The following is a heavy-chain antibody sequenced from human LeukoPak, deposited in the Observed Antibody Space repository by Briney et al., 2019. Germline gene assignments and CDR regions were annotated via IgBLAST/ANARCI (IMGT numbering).Heavy chain of an antibody. CDR3: AGVLLGFDY. Sequence: GGSLRLSCAASGFTFNAYSMHWVRQAPGKGLEWVAVIASDSSIIYYTDSVKGRFTVSRDNAKNSLYLQMNSLRAEDTAVYYCAGVLLGFDYWGQGTLVTVSS. J-gene: IGHJ4*02. CDR2: IASDSSII. D-gene: IGHD2-15*01. CDR1: GFTFNAYS. V-gene: IGHV3-30*04.